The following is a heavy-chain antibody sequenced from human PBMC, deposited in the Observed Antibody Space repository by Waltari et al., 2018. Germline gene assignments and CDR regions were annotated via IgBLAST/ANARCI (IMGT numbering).Heavy chain of an antibody. CDR3: AKGLGMRDWYFDI. J-gene: IGHJ2*01. D-gene: IGHD7-27*01. CDR1: GITFKNYT. Sequence: VRVLESGGGLVPPGGPLSLSCPASGITFKNYTMAWVRQAAGKGLECVAVITGGGTNTYYADSVKGRFTVSRDNSKNTLDLQMNNLRLEDTAVYFCAKGLGMRDWYFDIWGRGTLLTVSS. V-gene: IGHV3-23*01. CDR2: ITGGGTNT.